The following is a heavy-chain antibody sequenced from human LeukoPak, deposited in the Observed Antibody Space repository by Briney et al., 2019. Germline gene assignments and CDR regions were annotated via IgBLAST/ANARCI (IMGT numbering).Heavy chain of an antibody. D-gene: IGHD2-15*01. Sequence: NPSETLSLTCAVYGGSFSGYYWSWIRQPPGKGLEWIGEINHSGSTNYNPSLKSRVTISVDTSKNQFSLKLSSVTAADTAVYYCARERFGRDYYYYYMDVWGKGTTATVSS. V-gene: IGHV4-34*01. CDR3: ARERFGRDYYYYYMDV. CDR1: GGSFSGYY. CDR2: INHSGST. J-gene: IGHJ6*03.